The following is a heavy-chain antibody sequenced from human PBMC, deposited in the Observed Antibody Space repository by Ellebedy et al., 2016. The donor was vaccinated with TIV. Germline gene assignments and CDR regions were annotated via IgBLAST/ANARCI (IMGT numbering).Heavy chain of an antibody. V-gene: IGHV3-7*01. Sequence: LSLTCAASGFTFSNYWMSWVRQAPGKGLEWVASIKQDGSEKSYVDSVKGRFTISRDNAKNSLYLQMSSLRAEDTAVYYCARPRSGTMGLAEYFQHWGQGTLVTVSS. J-gene: IGHJ1*01. CDR3: ARPRSGTMGLAEYFQH. CDR2: IKQDGSEK. CDR1: GFTFSNYW. D-gene: IGHD1-1*01.